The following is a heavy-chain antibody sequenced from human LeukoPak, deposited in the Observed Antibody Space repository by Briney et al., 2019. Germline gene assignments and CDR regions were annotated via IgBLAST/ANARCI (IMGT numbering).Heavy chain of an antibody. CDR2: IYYSGST. J-gene: IGHJ4*02. Sequence: SETLSLTCTVSGGSISSSSYYWGWIRQPPGKGLEWIGSIYYSGSTYYNPSLKSRVTISVDTSKNQFSLKLSSVTAADTAVYYCARRLSSGWYSYFDYWGQGTLVTVSS. CDR3: ARRLSSGWYSYFDY. CDR1: GGSISSSSYY. V-gene: IGHV4-39*01. D-gene: IGHD6-19*01.